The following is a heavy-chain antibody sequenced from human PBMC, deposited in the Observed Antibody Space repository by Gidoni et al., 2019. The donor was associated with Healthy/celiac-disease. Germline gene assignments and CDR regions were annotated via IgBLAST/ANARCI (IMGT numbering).Heavy chain of an antibody. CDR2: IKQDGSEK. V-gene: IGHV3-7*04. D-gene: IGHD5-12*01. J-gene: IGHJ3*02. Sequence: EVQLVESGGGLVQPGGSLRLSCEASGFTFSGYGMSWVRLAPGKGLEWVANIKQDGSEKYYVDSVKGRFTTPRDNAKNSLYLQMNSMRAEDTAVYYCARGSGWLQLRADAFDIWGQGTMVTVSS. CDR3: ARGSGWLQLRADAFDI. CDR1: GFTFSGYG.